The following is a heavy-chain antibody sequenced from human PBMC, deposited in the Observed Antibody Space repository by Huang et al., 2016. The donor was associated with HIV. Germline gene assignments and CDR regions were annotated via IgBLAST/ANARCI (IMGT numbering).Heavy chain of an antibody. D-gene: IGHD1-1*01. CDR1: GGSFSGSS. CDR2: INHRGST. CDR3: ARERMMSWLDDHDAFDI. J-gene: IGHJ3*02. Sequence: QVQLQQWGAGLLKPSETLSLTCAVYGGSFSGSSWRWSRQSPGKGLGWIGEINHRGSTNYNPSLKSRLTISVDTSKNQFSLKLSSVTAADTAVYYCARERMMSWLDDHDAFDIWGQGTMVTVSS. V-gene: IGHV4-34*01.